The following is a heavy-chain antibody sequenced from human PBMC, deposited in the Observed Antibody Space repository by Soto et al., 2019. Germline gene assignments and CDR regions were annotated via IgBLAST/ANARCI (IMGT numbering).Heavy chain of an antibody. D-gene: IGHD6-25*01. Sequence: GGSLRLSCAASGFTFRDYSINWVRQAPGKGLEWISYIATSDTVRSYAHSVQGRFIISRDKAKKSLFLGIKSLRCEDTAVYYCARGARPPLQTVMDVWGHVPTATVSS. V-gene: IGHV3-21*05. CDR1: GFTFRDYS. CDR2: IATSDTVR. J-gene: IGHJ6*02. CDR3: ARGARPPLQTVMDV.